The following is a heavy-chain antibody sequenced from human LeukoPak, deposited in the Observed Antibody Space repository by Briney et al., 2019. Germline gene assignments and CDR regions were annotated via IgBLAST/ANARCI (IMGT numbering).Heavy chain of an antibody. V-gene: IGHV1-69*13. Sequence: ASVKVSCKASGGTFSSYAISWVRQAPGQGLGWMGGIIPIFGTANYAQKFQGRVTITADESTSTAYMELSSLRSEDTAVYYCARAFVRFLEWSKNGMDVWGQGTTVTVSS. J-gene: IGHJ6*02. D-gene: IGHD3-3*01. CDR2: IIPIFGTA. CDR1: GGTFSSYA. CDR3: ARAFVRFLEWSKNGMDV.